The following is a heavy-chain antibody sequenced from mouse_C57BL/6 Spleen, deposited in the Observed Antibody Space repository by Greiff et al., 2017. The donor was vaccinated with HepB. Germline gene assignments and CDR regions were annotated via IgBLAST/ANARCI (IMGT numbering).Heavy chain of an antibody. CDR2: IDPSDSYT. Sequence: QVQLQQPGAELVMPGASVKLSCKASGYTFTSYWMHWVKQRPGQGLEWIGEIDPSDSYTNYNQKFKGKSTLTVDKSSSTAYMQLSSLTSEDSAVYYCARYDDYDEAWFAYWGQGTLVTVSA. V-gene: IGHV1-69*01. D-gene: IGHD2-4*01. CDR1: GYTFTSYW. CDR3: ARYDDYDEAWFAY. J-gene: IGHJ3*01.